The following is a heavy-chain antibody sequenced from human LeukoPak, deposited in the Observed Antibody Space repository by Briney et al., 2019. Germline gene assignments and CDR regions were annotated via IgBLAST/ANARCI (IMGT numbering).Heavy chain of an antibody. CDR1: GDSFSNTNYY. D-gene: IGHD6-19*01. Sequence: PSETLSLTCTVSGDSFSNTNYYWDWIRQPPGKGLEWIGAIHCDGRTYYNPSLKSRVTISGDTSENQFSLKLSSVTAADTAIYYCARPRAGLDWLDPWGQGTLVAVSS. V-gene: IGHV4-39*01. CDR2: IHCDGRT. J-gene: IGHJ5*02. CDR3: ARPRAGLDWLDP.